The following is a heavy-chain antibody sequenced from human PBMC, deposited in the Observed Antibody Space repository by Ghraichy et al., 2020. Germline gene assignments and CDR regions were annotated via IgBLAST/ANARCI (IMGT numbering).Heavy chain of an antibody. CDR2: IYYSGST. Sequence: SLNISCTVSGGSISSGGYYWSWIRQHPGKGLEWIGYIYYSGSTYYNPSLKSRVTISVDTSKNQFSLKLSSVTAADTAVYYCARGVRYCSSTSCPFYYYYYMDVWGKGTTVTVSS. CDR3: ARGVRYCSSTSCPFYYYYYMDV. CDR1: GGSISSGGYY. D-gene: IGHD2-2*01. V-gene: IGHV4-31*03. J-gene: IGHJ6*03.